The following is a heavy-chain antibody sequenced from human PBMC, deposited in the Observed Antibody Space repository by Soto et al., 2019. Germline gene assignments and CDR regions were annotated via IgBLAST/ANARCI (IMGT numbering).Heavy chain of an antibody. CDR1: GYTFTIYG. CDR3: ARALGYSGYAGMDV. Sequence: EASVKVSCKASGYTFTIYGINWVRQAPGQGLEWMGWISPDNGNTNYAQKLQGRVTMTTDTSTSTAYMELRSLRSDDTAVYYCARALGYSGYAGMDVWGQGTTVTV. CDR2: ISPDNGNT. V-gene: IGHV1-18*01. J-gene: IGHJ6*02. D-gene: IGHD5-12*01.